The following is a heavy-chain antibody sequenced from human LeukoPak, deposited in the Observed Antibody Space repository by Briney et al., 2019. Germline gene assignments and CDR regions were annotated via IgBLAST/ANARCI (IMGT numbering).Heavy chain of an antibody. Sequence: PSETLSLTCTVSGASISSGDYHWNWIRQPAGKGLEWIGRIYTSGSTNYNPSLKSRVTISVDTSKNQFSLKLSSVTAADTAVYYCARDAKPTTIFGVTHWFDPWGQGTLVTVSS. CDR1: GASISSGDYH. D-gene: IGHD3-3*01. CDR2: IYTSGST. CDR3: ARDAKPTTIFGVTHWFDP. J-gene: IGHJ5*02. V-gene: IGHV4-61*02.